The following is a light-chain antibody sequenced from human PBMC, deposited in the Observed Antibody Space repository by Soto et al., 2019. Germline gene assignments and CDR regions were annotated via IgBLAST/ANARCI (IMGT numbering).Light chain of an antibody. CDR1: QSVLDTSNKSNY. J-gene: IGKJ4*01. V-gene: IGKV4-1*01. CDR3: QQLFGIPLT. Sequence: EIVMTESPDSLSLSLGESATFNCKSSQSVLDTSNKSNYLAWYQQKPGQSPQLLIYWGSTRQSGVPDRFGGTGSRIDFTLTIDSLQSEDVAVYYCQQLFGIPLTFGGGTKVDI. CDR2: WGS.